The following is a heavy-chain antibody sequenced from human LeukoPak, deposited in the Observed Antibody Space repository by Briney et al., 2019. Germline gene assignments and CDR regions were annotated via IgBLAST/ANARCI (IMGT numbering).Heavy chain of an antibody. J-gene: IGHJ4*02. CDR3: AKNGGPSPVVAAMFDY. D-gene: IGHD2-15*01. CDR2: ISGSGGSI. Sequence: PGGSLRLSCAASGFTFDNYAMTWVRQAPGKGLEWVSAISGSGGSIDYADSVKGRFTISRDNAKNSLYLQMNSLRAEDTAVYYCAKNGGPSPVVAAMFDYWGQGTLVTVSS. CDR1: GFTFDNYA. V-gene: IGHV3-23*01.